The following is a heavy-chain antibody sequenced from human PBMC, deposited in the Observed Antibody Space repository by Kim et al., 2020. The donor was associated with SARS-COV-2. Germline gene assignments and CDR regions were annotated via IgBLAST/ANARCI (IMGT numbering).Heavy chain of an antibody. D-gene: IGHD3-16*01. V-gene: IGHV3-23*01. CDR3: AKLGGSAYGYEYFDY. Sequence: ADSVEGRFTISRDNRKNTLYLQLNGLRVDDTAVYYCAKLGGSAYGYEYFDYWGRGTLVTVSS. J-gene: IGHJ4*02.